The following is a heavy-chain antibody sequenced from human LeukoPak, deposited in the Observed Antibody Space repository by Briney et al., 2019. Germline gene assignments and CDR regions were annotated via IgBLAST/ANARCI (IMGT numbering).Heavy chain of an antibody. CDR3: ARDREFAVAGTQVLTY. D-gene: IGHD6-19*01. J-gene: IGHJ4*02. CDR1: GYTFTSYG. CDR2: ISAYNVNT. V-gene: IGHV1-18*01. Sequence: GASVKASCKASGYTFTSYGISWVRQAPGQGLEWMGWISAYNVNTNYAQKLQGRVTMTTDTSTSTAYMELRSLRSDDTAVYYCARDREFAVAGTQVLTYWGQGTLVTVSS.